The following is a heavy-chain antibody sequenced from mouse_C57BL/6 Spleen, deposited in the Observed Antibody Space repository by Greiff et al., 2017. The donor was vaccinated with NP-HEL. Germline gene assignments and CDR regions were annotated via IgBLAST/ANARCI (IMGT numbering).Heavy chain of an antibody. CDR2: IDPETGGT. D-gene: IGHD2-5*01. CDR3: TRLPYYSNYDYAMDY. Sequence: VKLQQSGAELVRPGASVTLSCKASGYTFTDYEMHWVKQTPVHGLEWIGAIDPETGGTAYNQKFKGKAILTADKSSSTAYMELRSLTSEDSAVYYCTRLPYYSNYDYAMDYWGQGSSVTVSS. J-gene: IGHJ4*01. V-gene: IGHV1-15*01. CDR1: GYTFTDYE.